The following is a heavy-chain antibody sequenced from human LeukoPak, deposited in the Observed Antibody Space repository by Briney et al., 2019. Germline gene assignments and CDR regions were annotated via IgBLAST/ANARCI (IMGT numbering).Heavy chain of an antibody. Sequence: PSETLSLTCAVSGGSFSGYYWNWIRQSPGKGLEWIGEINHSGSTHYNPSLKSRVTISVDTSQKQFSLRLASVTAADTAVYYCARVYYSSSYDYDLWGRGTLVTVSS. CDR2: INHSGST. V-gene: IGHV4-34*01. CDR1: GGSFSGYY. D-gene: IGHD6-13*01. CDR3: ARVYYSSSYDYDL. J-gene: IGHJ2*01.